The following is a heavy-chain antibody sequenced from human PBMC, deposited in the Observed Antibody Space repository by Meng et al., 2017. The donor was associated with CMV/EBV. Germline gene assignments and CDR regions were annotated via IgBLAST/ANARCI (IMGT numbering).Heavy chain of an antibody. CDR1: GYTFTGYY. CDR2: INPNSGGT. V-gene: IGHV1-2*02. D-gene: IGHD2-2*01. Sequence: ASVKVSCKASGYTFTGYYMHWVRQAPGQGLEWMGLINPNSGGTNYAQKFQGRVTMTRDTSISTAYMELSRLRSDDTAVYYCARDHGGVVPAYWFDPWGQGTLVTVSS. J-gene: IGHJ5*02. CDR3: ARDHGGVVPAYWFDP.